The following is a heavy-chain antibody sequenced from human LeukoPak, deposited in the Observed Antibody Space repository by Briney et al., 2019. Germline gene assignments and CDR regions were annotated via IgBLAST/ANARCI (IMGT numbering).Heavy chain of an antibody. CDR3: TLKTADAQAFDY. Sequence: PETPSDTRAVSRYSIISSDRCGWIRQPPGKGLEWIGYIHHSGSTYHDPSLKSRDTMSVDTSKNQFSLKLSSVTAVDTAVYYCTLKTADAQAFDYWGQGTMVTVSS. V-gene: IGHV4-28*01. CDR2: IHHSGST. J-gene: IGHJ4*03. CDR1: RYSIISSDR.